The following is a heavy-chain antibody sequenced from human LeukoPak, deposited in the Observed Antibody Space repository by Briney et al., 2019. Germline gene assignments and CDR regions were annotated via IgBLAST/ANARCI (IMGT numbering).Heavy chain of an antibody. CDR1: GGSFSGYY. CDR3: ARSVVYQLLFHYYMDV. J-gene: IGHJ6*03. V-gene: IGHV4-34*01. CDR2: INHSGST. D-gene: IGHD2-2*01. Sequence: SETLSLTCAVYGGSFSGYYWSWIRQPPGKGLEWIGEINHSGSTNYNPSLKSRVTISVDTSKNQFSLKLSSVTAADTAVYYCARSVVYQLLFHYYMDVWGKGTTVTVSS.